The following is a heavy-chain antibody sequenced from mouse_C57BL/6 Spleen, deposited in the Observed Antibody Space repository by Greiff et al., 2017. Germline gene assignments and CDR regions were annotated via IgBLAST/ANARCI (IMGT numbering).Heavy chain of an antibody. CDR3: AREGGYYYGSSVAWFAY. CDR2: INPSSGYT. J-gene: IGHJ3*01. Sequence: VQLQESGAELAKPGASVKLSCKASGYTFTSYWMHWVKQRPGQGLEWIGYINPSSGYTKYNQKFKDKATLTADKYSSTAYMQLSSLTYEDSAVYYCAREGGYYYGSSVAWFAYWGQGTLVTVSA. CDR1: GYTFTSYW. V-gene: IGHV1-7*01. D-gene: IGHD1-1*01.